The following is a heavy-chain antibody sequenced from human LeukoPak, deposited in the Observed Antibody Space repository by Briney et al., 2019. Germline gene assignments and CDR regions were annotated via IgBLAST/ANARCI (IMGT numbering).Heavy chain of an antibody. D-gene: IGHD3-3*01. CDR3: ASRARFLEWFMGHYYMDV. CDR1: GGSFSGYY. J-gene: IGHJ6*03. V-gene: IGHV4-34*01. CDR2: INHSGST. Sequence: PSETLSLTCAVYGGSFSGYYWSWIRQPPGKGLEWIGEINHSGSTNYNPSLKSRVTISVDTSKNQFSLKLSSVTAADTAVYYCASRARFLEWFMGHYYMDVWGKGTTVTVSS.